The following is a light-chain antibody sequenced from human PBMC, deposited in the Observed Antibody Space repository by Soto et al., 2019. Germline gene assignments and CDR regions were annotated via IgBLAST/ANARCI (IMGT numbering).Light chain of an antibody. CDR2: AAS. V-gene: IGKV3-20*01. CDR1: QSVDSTY. CDR3: QQYGRSHT. J-gene: IGKJ4*01. Sequence: EIVLTQSPGTLSLSPGERATLSCRASQSVDSTYLAWYQQKPGQAPRLLIYAASSRAAGIPDRFSGSGSGTDFTLTISRLEPEDFAVYYCQQYGRSHTFGGGTKVEIK.